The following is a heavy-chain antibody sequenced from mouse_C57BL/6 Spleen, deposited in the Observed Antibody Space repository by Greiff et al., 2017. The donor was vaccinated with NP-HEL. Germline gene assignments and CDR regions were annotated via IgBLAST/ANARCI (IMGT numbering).Heavy chain of an antibody. CDR1: GYTFTSSG. Sequence: QVQLKESGAELARPGASVKLSCKASGYTFTSSGISWVKQRTGQGLEWIGEIYPRSGNTYYNEKFKGKATLTADKSSSTAYMELRRLTSEDSAVYFCARRGNVGTGAMDYWGQGTSVTVSS. CDR2: IYPRSGNT. CDR3: ARRGNVGTGAMDY. J-gene: IGHJ4*01. V-gene: IGHV1-81*01. D-gene: IGHD2-14*01.